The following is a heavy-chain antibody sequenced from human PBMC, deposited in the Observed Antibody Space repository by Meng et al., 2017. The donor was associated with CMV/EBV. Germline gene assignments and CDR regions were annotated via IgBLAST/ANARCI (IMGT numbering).Heavy chain of an antibody. D-gene: IGHD3-22*01. V-gene: IGHV4-39*07. CDR1: GGAISSSSYY. Sequence: ESGPVLVKPSEPLSLTCTVSGGAISSSSYYWGWIRQPPGKGLEWIGSIYYSGSTYYNPSLKRRVTISVDTSKNQFSLKLSSVTAADTAVYYCARGVVTMIVVYDPWGQRTLVTLSS. J-gene: IGHJ5*02. CDR2: IYYSGST. CDR3: ARGVVTMIVVYDP.